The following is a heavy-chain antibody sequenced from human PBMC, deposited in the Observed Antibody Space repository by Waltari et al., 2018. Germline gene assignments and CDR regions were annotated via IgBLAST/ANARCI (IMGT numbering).Heavy chain of an antibody. V-gene: IGHV1-69*08. J-gene: IGHJ4*02. CDR1: GGTFSSYA. Sequence: QVQLVQSGAEVKKPGSSVKVSCKASGGTFSSYAISWVRQAPGQGLEWLGRVIPIFGTANYAQKFQGRITITADKSTSTAYMELSSLRSEDTAVYYCARGRDYGDFKIDYWGQGTLVTVSS. D-gene: IGHD4-17*01. CDR3: ARGRDYGDFKIDY. CDR2: VIPIFGTA.